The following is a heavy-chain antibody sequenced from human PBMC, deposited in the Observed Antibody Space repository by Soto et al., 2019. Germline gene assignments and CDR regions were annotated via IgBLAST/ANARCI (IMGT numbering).Heavy chain of an antibody. J-gene: IGHJ5*02. CDR3: ARRGVYGDWSDP. D-gene: IGHD3-10*01. CDR1: GFTFSSYG. CDR2: IWHDGTNK. V-gene: IGHV3-33*01. Sequence: QVQLVESGGGVVQPGRSLRLSCAASGFTFSSYGMHWVRQPPGKGLEWVAVIWHDGTNKNYADSVKGRFTISRDNSKNTLYLQMNSLRGEDTAMYYCARRGVYGDWSDPWCQGTLVTVSS.